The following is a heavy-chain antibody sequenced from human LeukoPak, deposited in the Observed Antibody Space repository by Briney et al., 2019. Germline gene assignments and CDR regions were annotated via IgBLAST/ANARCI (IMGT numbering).Heavy chain of an antibody. CDR2: VRPDGSEI. D-gene: IGHD2-2*01. CDR3: ATTTRSRSWDY. V-gene: IGHV3-7*01. J-gene: IGHJ4*02. Sequence: GGSLRLSXAAYGFXFSNYWMSWVRQAPGKGLEWVANVRPDGSEIQCVDSMKGRFTVSRDNSENSLYLRMSSLRAEDTAVYYCATTTRSRSWDYWGQGTLVTVSS. CDR1: GFXFSNYW.